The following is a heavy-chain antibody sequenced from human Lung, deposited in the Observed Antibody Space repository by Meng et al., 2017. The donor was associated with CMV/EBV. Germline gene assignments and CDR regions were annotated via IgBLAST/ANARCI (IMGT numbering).Heavy chain of an antibody. J-gene: IGHJ4*02. V-gene: IGHV3-74*01. CDR3: ARDSQVGAAPVDY. D-gene: IGHD1-26*01. CDR1: GFTFSSYW. CDR2: INSDGSST. Sequence: GGSXRLXXAASGFTFSSYWMHWVRQDPGKGLVWVSRINSDGSSTSYADSVKGRFTISRDNAKNTLYLQMNSLRAEDTAVYYCARDSQVGAAPVDYWGQGTLVTVSS.